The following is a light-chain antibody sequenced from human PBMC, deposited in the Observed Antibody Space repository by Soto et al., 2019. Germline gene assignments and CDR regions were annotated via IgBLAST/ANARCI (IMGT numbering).Light chain of an antibody. CDR3: QSYDTSLSGVI. J-gene: IGLJ2*01. Sequence: QSVLTQTPSVSGAPGQKITMSCTGSSSNIGAGYDVHWYQQVPGAAPRLLIYADNNRPSGVPDRFSASKSGTSDSLAITGLQDEDEASYYCQSYDTSLSGVIFGAGTKLTVL. CDR2: ADN. CDR1: SSNIGAGYD. V-gene: IGLV1-40*01.